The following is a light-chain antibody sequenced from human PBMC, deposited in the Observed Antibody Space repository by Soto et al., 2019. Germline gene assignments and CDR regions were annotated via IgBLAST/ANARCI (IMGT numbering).Light chain of an antibody. CDR2: DVN. Sequence: QSALTQPRSVSGSPGQSVTISCTGTSSDVGGYNYVSWYQQHPGKAPKLMIYDVNKRPSGVPDRFSGSKSGNTASLTISGLQGADEADYYCCSYAGGWVFGGGTQLTVL. V-gene: IGLV2-11*01. CDR3: CSYAGGWV. J-gene: IGLJ3*02. CDR1: SSDVGGYNY.